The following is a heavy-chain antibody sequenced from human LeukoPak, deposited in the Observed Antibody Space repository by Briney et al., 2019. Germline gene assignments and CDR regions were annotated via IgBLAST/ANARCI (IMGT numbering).Heavy chain of an antibody. V-gene: IGHV4-59*01. Sequence: PSETLSLTCTVSGGSISSYYWSWIRQPPGKGLEWIGYIYYSGSTNYNPSLKSRVTISVDTSKNQFSLKLSSVTAADTAVYYCARTSITMIVEEHDAFDIWGQGTMVTVSS. CDR3: ARTSITMIVEEHDAFDI. D-gene: IGHD3-22*01. CDR2: IYYSGST. CDR1: GGSISSYY. J-gene: IGHJ3*02.